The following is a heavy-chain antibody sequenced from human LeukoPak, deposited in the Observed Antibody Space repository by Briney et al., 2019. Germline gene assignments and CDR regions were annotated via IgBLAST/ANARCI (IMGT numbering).Heavy chain of an antibody. J-gene: IGHJ4*02. D-gene: IGHD3-22*01. V-gene: IGHV3-21*01. Sequence: GGSLRLSCAASGFTFSSYSMNWVRQAPGKGLEWVSSISSSSSYIYYADSVKGRFTISRDNAKNSLYLQMNSLRAEDTAVYYCARETTDYYDSSGYPGYWGQGTLVTVSS. CDR1: GFTFSSYS. CDR3: ARETTDYYDSSGYPGY. CDR2: ISSSSSYI.